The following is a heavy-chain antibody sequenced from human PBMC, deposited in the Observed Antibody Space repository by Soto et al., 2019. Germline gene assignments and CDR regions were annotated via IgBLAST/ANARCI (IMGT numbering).Heavy chain of an antibody. CDR1: GFTFSSYG. Sequence: PGVSLRLSCAASGFTFSSYGMHWVRQAPGKGLEWVAVIWYDGSNKYYADSVKGRFTISRDNSKNTLYLQMNSLRAEDTAVYYCARDMLFGGHPNYYYYYGMDVWGQGTTVTVSS. J-gene: IGHJ6*02. CDR3: ARDMLFGGHPNYYYYYGMDV. V-gene: IGHV3-33*01. D-gene: IGHD2-8*01. CDR2: IWYDGSNK.